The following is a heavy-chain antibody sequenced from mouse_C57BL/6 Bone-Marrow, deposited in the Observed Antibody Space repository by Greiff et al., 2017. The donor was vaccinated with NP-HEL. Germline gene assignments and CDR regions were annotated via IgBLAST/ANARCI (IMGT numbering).Heavy chain of an antibody. Sequence: VQLKESGGGLVQPKGSLKLSCAASGFSFNTYAMNWVRQAPGKGLEWVARIRSKSNNYATYYADSVKDRFTISRDDSESMLYLQMNNLKTEDTAMYYCVSGYGSSPPWYFDVWGTGTTVTVSS. CDR3: VSGYGSSPPWYFDV. CDR1: GFSFNTYA. J-gene: IGHJ1*03. D-gene: IGHD1-1*01. V-gene: IGHV10-1*01. CDR2: IRSKSNNYAT.